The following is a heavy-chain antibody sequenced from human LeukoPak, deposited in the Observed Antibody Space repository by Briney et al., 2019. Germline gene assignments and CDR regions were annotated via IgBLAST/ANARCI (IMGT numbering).Heavy chain of an antibody. D-gene: IGHD3-10*01. Sequence: GGSLRLSCAASGFPFSSYAMSWVRQAPGKGLEWVSAISGGDGSTYYADSVKGRFTISRDNSKNTLSLQMNSLRAEDAAVYYCAKTRYGGSGNPYFFDYWGQGTLVTVSS. CDR1: GFPFSSYA. J-gene: IGHJ4*02. CDR3: AKTRYGGSGNPYFFDY. V-gene: IGHV3-23*01. CDR2: ISGGDGST.